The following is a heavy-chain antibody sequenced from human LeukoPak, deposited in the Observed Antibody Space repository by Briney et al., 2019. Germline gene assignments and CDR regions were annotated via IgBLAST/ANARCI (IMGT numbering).Heavy chain of an antibody. D-gene: IGHD6-19*01. CDR3: AKLVAVAGRNY. J-gene: IGHJ4*02. CDR1: GFTFSSYA. V-gene: IGHV3-23*01. CDR2: ISGSGGST. Sequence: TGGSLRLSCAASGFTFSSYAMSWVRQAPGKGLEWVSAISGSGGSTYYADSVKGRLTISRDNSKNTLYLQMNSLRAEDTAVYYCAKLVAVAGRNYWGQGTLVTVSS.